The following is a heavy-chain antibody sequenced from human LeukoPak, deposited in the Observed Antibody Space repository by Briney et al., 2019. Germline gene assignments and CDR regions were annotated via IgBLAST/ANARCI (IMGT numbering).Heavy chain of an antibody. V-gene: IGHV1-2*06. D-gene: IGHD1-26*01. J-gene: IGHJ3*02. CDR3: ARANSENAFDI. CDR1: GYAFTAYH. Sequence: ASVKVSCQASGYAFTAYHIHWVRQAPGQGLEWMGRINPNSGGTNYAQKFQGRVTMTRDTSISTVDMELSRLRSDDTAVYYCARANSENAFDIWGQGTVVTVSS. CDR2: INPNSGGT.